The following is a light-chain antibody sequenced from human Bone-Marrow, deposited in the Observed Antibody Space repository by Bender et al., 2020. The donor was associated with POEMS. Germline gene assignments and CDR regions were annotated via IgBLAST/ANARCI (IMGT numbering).Light chain of an antibody. CDR3: ASYAGTSDVVV. Sequence: QSALTQPVSMSGSPGQSITISCTGANSDIGDQTFVSWYQQHPGKAPKLIISDVNSRPSGVSYRFSASKSANTASLTISGLRTEDEAIYFCASYAGTSDVVVFGGGTGLTVL. CDR1: NSDIGDQTF. J-gene: IGLJ2*01. CDR2: DVN. V-gene: IGLV2-14*01.